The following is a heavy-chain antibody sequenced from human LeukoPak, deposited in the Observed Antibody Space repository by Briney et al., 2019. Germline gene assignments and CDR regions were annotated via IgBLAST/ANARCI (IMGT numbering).Heavy chain of an antibody. Sequence: GGSLRLSCAVSGFTLSNNYMSGVRQAPGKGLEWVSDIYSGGSTYYADSVKGRFTISRDTSKNTLYLQMNSLRAEDTAVYYCASAEHRIAAAAALFDYWGQGTLVTVSS. CDR2: IYSGGST. J-gene: IGHJ4*02. V-gene: IGHV3-53*01. CDR3: ASAEHRIAAAAALFDY. CDR1: GFTLSNNY. D-gene: IGHD6-13*01.